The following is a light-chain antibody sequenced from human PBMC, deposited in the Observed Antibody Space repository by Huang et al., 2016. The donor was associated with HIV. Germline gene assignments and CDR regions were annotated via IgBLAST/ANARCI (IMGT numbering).Light chain of an antibody. CDR1: QSITNS. J-gene: IGKJ4*01. CDR3: QQYYDWPPLT. Sequence: EIVMTQSPATLSVSPGERVTLSCRASQSITNSVAWYQQKPGQAPRLLIFGAFTRAADVPARLSGSGSGTDFTLTISSLQSEDSAVYYCQQYYDWPPLTFGGGTTVEI. CDR2: GAF. V-gene: IGKV3-15*01.